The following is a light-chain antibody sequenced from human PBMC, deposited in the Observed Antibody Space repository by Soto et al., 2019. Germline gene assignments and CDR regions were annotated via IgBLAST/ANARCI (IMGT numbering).Light chain of an antibody. CDR2: DAS. Sequence: EIVLTQSPATLSLSPGERATLSYRASQSVSSYLAWYQQKPGQAPRLLIYDASNRATGIPARFSGSGSGTDFTLTISSLEPEDFAVYYCQQRSNWLLFTFGPGTKVDIK. J-gene: IGKJ3*01. CDR1: QSVSSY. CDR3: QQRSNWLLFT. V-gene: IGKV3-11*01.